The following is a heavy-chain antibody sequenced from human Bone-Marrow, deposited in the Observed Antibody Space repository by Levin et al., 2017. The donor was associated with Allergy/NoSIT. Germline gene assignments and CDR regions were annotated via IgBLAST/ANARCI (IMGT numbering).Heavy chain of an antibody. CDR3: ARLSAAAFDP. V-gene: IGHV4-59*08. CDR2: IDYSGST. J-gene: IGHJ5*02. D-gene: IGHD6-13*01. Sequence: SETLSLTCSVSGVSISTFYWSWIRQPPGEGLECIGYIDYSGSTNYNPSLKSRLTISIDTSKNQFSLKLSSVTAADTAVYYCARLSAAAFDPWGQGTLVTVSS. CDR1: GVSISTFY.